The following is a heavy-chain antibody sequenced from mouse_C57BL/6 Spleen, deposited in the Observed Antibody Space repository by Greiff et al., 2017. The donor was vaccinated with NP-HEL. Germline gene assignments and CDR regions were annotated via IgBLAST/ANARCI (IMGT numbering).Heavy chain of an antibody. V-gene: IGHV1-15*01. CDR3: TRGGYFDV. J-gene: IGHJ1*03. Sequence: QVQLKESGAELVRPGASVTLSCKASGYTFTDYEMHWVKQTPVHGLEWIGAIDPETGGTAYNQKFKGKAILTADKSSSTAYMELRSLTSEDSAVYYCTRGGYFDVWGTGTTVTVSS. CDR2: IDPETGGT. CDR1: GYTFTDYE.